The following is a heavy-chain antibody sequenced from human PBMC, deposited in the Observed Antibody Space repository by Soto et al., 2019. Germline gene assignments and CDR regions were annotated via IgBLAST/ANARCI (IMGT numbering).Heavy chain of an antibody. CDR1: GGSISSSSYS. D-gene: IGHD2-2*01. CDR2: IYYSGST. Sequence: PSETLSLTCSVSGGSISSSSYSWGWIRQPPGKGLEWIGTIYYSGSTHYNPSLEGRGAISADTPNNQLALRLSSVTAADTAVYYCGRQPGHCGSTTCFGYYSVDVWGQGTTVT. CDR3: GRQPGHCGSTTCFGYYSVDV. V-gene: IGHV4-39*01. J-gene: IGHJ6*02.